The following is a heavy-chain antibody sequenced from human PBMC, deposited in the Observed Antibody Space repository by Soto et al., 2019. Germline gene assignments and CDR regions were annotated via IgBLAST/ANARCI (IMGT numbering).Heavy chain of an antibody. Sequence: ASVKVSSKASGYTFTSYYMHWVRQAPGQGLEWMGIINPSGGSTSYAQKFQGRVTMTRDTSTSTVYMELSSLRSEDTAVYYCASVLPPGNWFDPWGQGTLVTVSS. J-gene: IGHJ5*02. V-gene: IGHV1-46*01. D-gene: IGHD2-8*02. CDR2: INPSGGST. CDR1: GYTFTSYY. CDR3: ASVLPPGNWFDP.